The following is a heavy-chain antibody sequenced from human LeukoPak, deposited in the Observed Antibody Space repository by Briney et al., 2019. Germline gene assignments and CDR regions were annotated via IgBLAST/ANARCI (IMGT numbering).Heavy chain of an antibody. CDR3: ARLYSSGSLHYFDY. V-gene: IGHV6-1*01. CDR2: TYYRSKWYN. J-gene: IGHJ4*02. CDR1: GDSVSSNSAA. Sequence: QTLSLTCAISGDSVSSNSAAWNWIRQSPSRGLEWLGRTYYRSKWYNDYAVSVKSRITINPDTSKNQFSLKLSSVTAADTAVYYCARLYSSGSLHYFDYWGQGTLVTVSS. D-gene: IGHD6-19*01.